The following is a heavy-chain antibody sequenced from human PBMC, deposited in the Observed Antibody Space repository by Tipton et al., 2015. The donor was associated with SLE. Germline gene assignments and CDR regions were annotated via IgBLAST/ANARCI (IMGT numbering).Heavy chain of an antibody. CDR1: GFTFSSYA. CDR2: ISRAGTYM. CDR3: ARDSRWLPDY. J-gene: IGHJ4*02. D-gene: IGHD5-12*01. Sequence: SLRLSCAASGFTFSSYAMGWVRQAPGKGLEWVSSISRAGTYMYYADSVKGRFTISRDNTKNSLYLQMNSLRAEDTAVYYCARDSRWLPDYWGQGTLVTVSS. V-gene: IGHV3-21*03.